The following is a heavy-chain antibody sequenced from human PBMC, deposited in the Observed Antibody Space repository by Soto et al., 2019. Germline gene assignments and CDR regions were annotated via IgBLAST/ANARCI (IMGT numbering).Heavy chain of an antibody. CDR3: AKLMGSSFFPS. CDR1: GVSISNSVDW. V-gene: IGHV4-39*02. D-gene: IGHD6-6*01. Sequence: QLQLQESGPGLVKASETLSLTCTVSGVSISNSVDWWGWVRQTPGRGLEWIASIYRSGATYYHPSFESRVTISVDTSRNYFSLTVTSVTAADTAVFYCAKLMGSSFFPSWGQGILVTVSS. CDR2: IYRSGAT. J-gene: IGHJ5*02.